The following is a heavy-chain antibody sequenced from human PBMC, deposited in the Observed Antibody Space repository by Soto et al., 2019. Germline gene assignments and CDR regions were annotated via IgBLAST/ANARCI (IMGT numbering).Heavy chain of an antibody. CDR3: AKDVAKETLYGMDV. V-gene: IGHV3-23*01. CDR2: ISGSGRST. J-gene: IGHJ6*02. CDR1: GFTFTNYA. Sequence: EVELLESGGGLVQPGGSLRLSCAASGFTFTNYAMTWVHQAPGKGLEWVSAISGSGRSTYYADSVKGRFTISRDNSKNTVHVQMNSLRAEDTAVYYCAKDVAKETLYGMDVWGQGTTVTVSS.